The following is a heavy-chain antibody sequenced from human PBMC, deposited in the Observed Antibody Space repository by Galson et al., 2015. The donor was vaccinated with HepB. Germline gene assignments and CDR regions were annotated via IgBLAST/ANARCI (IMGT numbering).Heavy chain of an antibody. J-gene: IGHJ6*02. V-gene: IGHV3-30-3*01. CDR3: ARRGEYYGSGTLYYYGMDV. CDR2: ISYDGSNK. Sequence: SLRLSCAASGFTFSSYAMHWVRQAPGKGLEWVAVISYDGSNKYYADSVKGRFTISRDNSKNTLYLQMNSLRAEDTAVYYCARRGEYYGSGTLYYYGMDVWGQGTTVTVSS. CDR1: GFTFSSYA. D-gene: IGHD3-10*01.